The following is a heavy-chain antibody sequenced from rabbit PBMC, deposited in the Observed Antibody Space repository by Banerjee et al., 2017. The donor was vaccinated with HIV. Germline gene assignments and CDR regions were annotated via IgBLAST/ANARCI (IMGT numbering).Heavy chain of an antibody. D-gene: IGHD7-1*01. V-gene: IGHV1S45*01. J-gene: IGHJ4*01. CDR2: IYAGSSAST. Sequence: QEQLVESGGDLVKPEGSLTLTCKASGFSFSNKYVMCWVRQAPGKGLEWIACIYAGSSASTYYASWAKGRFTISKTSSTTVTLQMTSLTAADTATYFCARDLTGVTGWNFGLWGPGTLVTVS. CDR3: ARDLTGVTGWNFGL. CDR1: GFSFSNKYV.